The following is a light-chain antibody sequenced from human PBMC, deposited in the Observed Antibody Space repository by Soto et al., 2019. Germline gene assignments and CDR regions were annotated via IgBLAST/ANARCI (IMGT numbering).Light chain of an antibody. CDR3: QKYSGLT. V-gene: IGKV1-5*01. J-gene: IGKJ4*01. CDR1: QSISSW. CDR2: DAS. Sequence: DIQMTQSPSTLSASVGDRVTITCRASQSISSWLAWYQQKPGKAPKLLIYDASSLESGVPSRFSGSGSGTEFTLTSISLQPDDFATYYCQKYSGLTFGGGTKVDIK.